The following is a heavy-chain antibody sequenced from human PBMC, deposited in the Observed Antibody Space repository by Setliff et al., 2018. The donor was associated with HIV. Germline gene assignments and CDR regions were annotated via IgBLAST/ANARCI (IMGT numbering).Heavy chain of an antibody. D-gene: IGHD5-18*01. J-gene: IGHJ6*03. V-gene: IGHV4-59*01. Sequence: SETLSLTCTVSGGSISSYYWSWIRQPPGKGLEWMGYIYHSGTSNYNPSLKSRVTISVDTSKNQFSLKLSSVTAADTAVYFCAREIQFSATTYYYYYMDDWGRGTTVTVSS. CDR3: AREIQFSATTYYYYYMDD. CDR1: GGSISSYY. CDR2: IYHSGTS.